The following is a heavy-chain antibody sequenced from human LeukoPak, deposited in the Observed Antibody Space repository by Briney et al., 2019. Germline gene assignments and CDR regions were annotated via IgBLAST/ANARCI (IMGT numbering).Heavy chain of an antibody. CDR2: ISHTGST. CDR1: SDSIPSPY. D-gene: IGHD3-10*01. V-gene: IGHV4-59*08. Sequence: PSETLSLTCTVSSDSIPSPYWSWIRQSPGQRLEWIAYISHTGSTRYNPSLQSRVSVSIDTSKNELSLKLTSVTAADTAVYYCARHFTVGGNYYFGHWDQGTPVTVSS. J-gene: IGHJ4*02. CDR3: ARHFTVGGNYYFGH.